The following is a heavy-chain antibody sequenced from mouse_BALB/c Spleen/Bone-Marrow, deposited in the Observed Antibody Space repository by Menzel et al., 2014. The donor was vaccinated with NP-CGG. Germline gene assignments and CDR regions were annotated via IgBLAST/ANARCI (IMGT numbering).Heavy chain of an antibody. V-gene: IGHV10-1*02. CDR3: VSHGPWFAY. CDR1: GFTFNTYA. Sequence: DVQLVESGGGLVQPKGSLKLSCAASGFTFNTYAMNWVRQAPGKGLEWVARIRSKSNNYATYYADSVKDRFTISRDDSQSMLYLQMNNLKTEDTAMYYCVSHGPWFAYWGQGTLVTVSA. CDR2: IRSKSNNYAT. J-gene: IGHJ3*01.